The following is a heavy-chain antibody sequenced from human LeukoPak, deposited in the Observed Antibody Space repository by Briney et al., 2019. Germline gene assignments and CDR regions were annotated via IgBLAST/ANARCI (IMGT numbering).Heavy chain of an antibody. CDR1: GDSISSYY. CDR2: INYSGST. J-gene: IGHJ5*02. Sequence: PSQTLSLTCTVSGDSISSYYWSWIRQSPGKGLEGIGYINYSGSTNYNPSLKSRVTISVDTSKNQFSLKLSSVTAADTAVYYCARAPRLYCSSTSCPFNWFDPWGQGTLVTVSS. CDR3: ARAPRLYCSSTSCPFNWFDP. V-gene: IGHV4-59*08. D-gene: IGHD2-2*01.